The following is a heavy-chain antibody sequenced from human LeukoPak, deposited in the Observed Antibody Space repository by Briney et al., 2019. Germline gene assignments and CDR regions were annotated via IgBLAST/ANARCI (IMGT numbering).Heavy chain of an antibody. CDR2: ISAYNGNT. CDR3: ARGDYYDSSGYYSRYFQH. D-gene: IGHD3-22*01. J-gene: IGHJ1*01. Sequence: ASVKVSCKASGYTFTSYGISWVRQAPGQGLEWMGWISAYNGNTNYAQKLQGIVTMTTDTSTSTAYMELRSLRSDDTAVYYCARGDYYDSSGYYSRYFQHWGPGTLVTVSS. V-gene: IGHV1-18*01. CDR1: GYTFTSYG.